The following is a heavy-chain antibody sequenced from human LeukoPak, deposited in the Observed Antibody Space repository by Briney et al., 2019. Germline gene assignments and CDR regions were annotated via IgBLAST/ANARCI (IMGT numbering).Heavy chain of an antibody. V-gene: IGHV1-69*13. CDR1: GGTFSSYA. CDR3: ARDPNYDVLDY. CDR2: IIPIFGTA. Sequence: SVKVSCRASGGTFSSYAISWVRQAPGQGLEWMGRIIPIFGTANYAQKFQGRVTITADESTSTAYMELSSLRSEDTAVYHCARDPNYDVLDYWGQGTLVTVSS. D-gene: IGHD5-12*01. J-gene: IGHJ4*02.